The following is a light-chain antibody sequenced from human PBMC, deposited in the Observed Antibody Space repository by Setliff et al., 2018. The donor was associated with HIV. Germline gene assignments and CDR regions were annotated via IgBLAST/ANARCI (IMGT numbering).Light chain of an antibody. Sequence: SYELTQPPSVSVAPGKTARITCGGNNIGSKSVHWYQQKPGQAPVLVISYDSDRPSGIPERFSGSNSGNTATLTISRVEAGDGADYYCQVWDSSSDHPYVFGTGTKVTVL. CDR2: YDS. CDR1: NIGSKS. V-gene: IGLV3-21*04. J-gene: IGLJ1*01. CDR3: QVWDSSSDHPYV.